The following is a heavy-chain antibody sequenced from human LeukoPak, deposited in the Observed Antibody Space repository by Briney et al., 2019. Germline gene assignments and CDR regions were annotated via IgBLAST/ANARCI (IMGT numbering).Heavy chain of an antibody. CDR3: ARDYYGSGRVYYYYYMDV. Sequence: PSETLSLTCTVSGGYISSYYWSWIRQPAGKGLEWIGRIYTSGSTNYNPSLKSRVTMSVDTSKNQFSLKLSSVTAADTAVYYCARDYYGSGRVYYYYYMDVWGKGTTVTISS. CDR1: GGYISSYY. D-gene: IGHD3-10*01. V-gene: IGHV4-4*07. J-gene: IGHJ6*03. CDR2: IYTSGST.